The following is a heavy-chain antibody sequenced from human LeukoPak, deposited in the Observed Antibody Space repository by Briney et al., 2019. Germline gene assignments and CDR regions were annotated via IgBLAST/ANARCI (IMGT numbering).Heavy chain of an antibody. CDR1: GYTFTSYY. CDR2: IIPILGIA. CDR3: ARDFHDSSGYLSAFDI. Sequence: GASVKVSCKASGYTFTSYYVHWVRQAPGQGLEWVGRIIPILGIANYAQKFQGRVTITADKSTSTAYMELSSLRSEDTAVYYCARDFHDSSGYLSAFDIWGQGTMVTVSS. J-gene: IGHJ3*02. D-gene: IGHD3-22*01. V-gene: IGHV1-69*04.